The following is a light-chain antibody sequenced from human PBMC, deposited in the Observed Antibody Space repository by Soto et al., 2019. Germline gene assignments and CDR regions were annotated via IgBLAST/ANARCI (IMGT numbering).Light chain of an antibody. V-gene: IGLV2-14*02. CDR2: GVT. Sequence: QSVLTQPASVSGSPGQSITISCTGTRSDIGSYNNVAWYQKHPGKAPRVMIFGVTKRPSGISNRFFGSKSGSTASLTISGLQAEDEADYYCDSYTSSRAYVFGIGTKLTVL. CDR1: RSDIGSYNN. J-gene: IGLJ1*01. CDR3: DSYTSSRAYV.